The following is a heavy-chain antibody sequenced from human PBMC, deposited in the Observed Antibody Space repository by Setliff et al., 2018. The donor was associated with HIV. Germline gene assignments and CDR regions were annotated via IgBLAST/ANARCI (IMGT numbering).Heavy chain of an antibody. Sequence: PSETLSLTCTVSGGSISSGSYYWSWIRQPAGKGLEWIGRIYTSGSTNYNPSLKSRVTISVDTSKNQFSLKLSSVTAADTAVHYCARDLGAVAGYYFDYWGQGTLVTVSS. CDR1: GGSISSGSYY. J-gene: IGHJ4*02. V-gene: IGHV4-61*02. CDR3: ARDLGAVAGYYFDY. D-gene: IGHD6-19*01. CDR2: IYTSGST.